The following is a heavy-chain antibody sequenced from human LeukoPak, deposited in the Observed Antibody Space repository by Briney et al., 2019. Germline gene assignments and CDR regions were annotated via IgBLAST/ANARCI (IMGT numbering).Heavy chain of an antibody. CDR2: ISASGGST. J-gene: IGHJ6*03. Sequence: PGGSLRLSCAASGFTFTTYWMSWVRQAPGKGLEWVSGISASGGSTYYADSVKGRFTISRDNSKKTLYLQMNSLRAEDTAVYYCAKGPPESCSGGSCYDYYYYYMDVWGKGTTVTVSS. V-gene: IGHV3-23*01. CDR3: AKGPPESCSGGSCYDYYYYYMDV. CDR1: GFTFTTYW. D-gene: IGHD2-15*01.